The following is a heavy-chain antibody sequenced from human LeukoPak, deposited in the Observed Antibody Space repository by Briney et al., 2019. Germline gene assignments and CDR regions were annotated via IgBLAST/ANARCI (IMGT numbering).Heavy chain of an antibody. V-gene: IGHV3-23*01. CDR2: ISGSGSDT. CDR1: GFTFSSYA. CDR3: AKERAASASGFFDF. Sequence: GGSLRLSCAASGFTFSSYAMTWVRQAPGKGLEWVSGISGSGSDTYYADSVGGRFTISRDNSQNTVYLQMNSLRVDDAAVYYCAKERAASASGFFDFWGQGTLVTVSS. D-gene: IGHD6-19*01. J-gene: IGHJ4*02.